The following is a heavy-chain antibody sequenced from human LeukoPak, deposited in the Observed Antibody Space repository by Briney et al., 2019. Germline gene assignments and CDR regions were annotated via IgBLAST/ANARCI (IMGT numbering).Heavy chain of an antibody. CDR2: IYYSGST. Sequence: SETLSLTCTVSGGSISSYYWSWIRQPPGKGLEWIGYIYYSGSTNYNPSLKSRVTISVDTSKNQFSLKLTSVTAADTAVYYCARRWSPYSSSWPPLYYYYYMDVWGKGTTVTISS. V-gene: IGHV4-59*01. CDR1: GGSISSYY. CDR3: ARRWSPYSSSWPPLYYYYYMDV. J-gene: IGHJ6*03. D-gene: IGHD6-13*01.